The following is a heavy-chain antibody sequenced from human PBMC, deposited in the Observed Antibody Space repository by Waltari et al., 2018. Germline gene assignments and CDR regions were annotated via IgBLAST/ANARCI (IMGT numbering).Heavy chain of an antibody. J-gene: IGHJ4*02. V-gene: IGHV3-74*01. Sequence: EVPLVESGGGLVQPGGSLRLSCAASGFTFSGYCMHVVPLAPGKGLVGFSRINGDGRNTNYADSVKGRFTISRDNAKNTLYLQMNSLRAEDTAVYYCVRGGGTYGDWDYWGLGTLVTVSS. CDR2: INGDGRNT. D-gene: IGHD4-17*01. CDR3: VRGGGTYGDWDY. CDR1: GFTFSGYC.